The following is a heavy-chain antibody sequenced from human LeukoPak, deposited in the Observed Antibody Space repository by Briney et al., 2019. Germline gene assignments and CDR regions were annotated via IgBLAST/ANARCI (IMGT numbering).Heavy chain of an antibody. Sequence: PGGSLGLSCAASGFTFSNYAMNWVRQAPGKGLEWVSAISGSGAATFNADSVKGRFTISRDNSKNTLYLQMNSLRAEDTAVYYCAKDLSSGWYPYYFDFWGRGTLVTVSS. CDR3: AKDLSSGWYPYYFDF. J-gene: IGHJ4*02. V-gene: IGHV3-23*01. D-gene: IGHD6-19*01. CDR1: GFTFSNYA. CDR2: ISGSGAAT.